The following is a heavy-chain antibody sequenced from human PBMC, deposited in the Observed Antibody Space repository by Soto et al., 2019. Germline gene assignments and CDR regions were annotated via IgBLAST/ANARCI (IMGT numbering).Heavy chain of an antibody. V-gene: IGHV3-21*06. CDR2: ISSTTNYI. Sequence: PGGSLRLSCAASGFTFTRYSMNWVRQAPGKGLEWVSSISSTTNYIYYGDSMKGRFTISRDNAKHSLYLEMNSLRAEHTAVYYWARESEALSSHFDNWGQGTLVTVSS. D-gene: IGHD6-6*01. CDR1: GFTFTRYS. CDR3: ARESEALSSHFDN. J-gene: IGHJ4*02.